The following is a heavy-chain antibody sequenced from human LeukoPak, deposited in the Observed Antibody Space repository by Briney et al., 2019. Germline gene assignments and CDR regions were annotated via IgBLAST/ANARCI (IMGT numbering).Heavy chain of an antibody. Sequence: GGSLRLSCATSGFSFSSHAMTWVRQAPGKGLEWLSAISISGDDTYYADSVKGRVTISRDNSKNTLYLQMNSLRAEDTAVYYCAKDLSSSWNYFDYWGQGTLVTVSS. V-gene: IGHV3-23*01. D-gene: IGHD6-13*01. CDR2: ISISGDDT. J-gene: IGHJ4*02. CDR3: AKDLSSSWNYFDY. CDR1: GFSFSSHA.